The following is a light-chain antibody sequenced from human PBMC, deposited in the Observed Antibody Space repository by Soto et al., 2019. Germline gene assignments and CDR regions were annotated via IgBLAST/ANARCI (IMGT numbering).Light chain of an antibody. Sequence: EIVLPQSPGTLSLSPGEGATLSCRASQSVSSSYLAWYQQKPGQAPRLLIYGASSRATGIPDRFSGSGSGTDFTLTISRLEPEDFAVYYCQQYGSPTWTFGQGTKVDIK. J-gene: IGKJ1*01. CDR2: GAS. CDR1: QSVSSSY. CDR3: QQYGSPTWT. V-gene: IGKV3-20*01.